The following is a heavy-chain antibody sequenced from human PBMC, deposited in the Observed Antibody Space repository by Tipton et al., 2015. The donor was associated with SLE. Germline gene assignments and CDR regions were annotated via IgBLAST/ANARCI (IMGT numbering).Heavy chain of an antibody. J-gene: IGHJ3*02. CDR1: GYTFNNYG. CDR3: ARGRMTRYGFDI. V-gene: IGHV1-18*01. D-gene: IGHD2-21*02. CDR2: ISTYNGNT. Sequence: LVQSGPEVKKAGASMKASCKASGYTFNNYGISWVRQAPGQGLEWMGWISTYNGNTNSAQKLQGRVTMTTDTSTSTAYMELRSLRSDDTAVYYCARGRMTRYGFDIWGQGTMVTVSS.